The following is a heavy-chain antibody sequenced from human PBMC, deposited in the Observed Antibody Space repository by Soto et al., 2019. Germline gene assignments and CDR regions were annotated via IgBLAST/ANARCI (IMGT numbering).Heavy chain of an antibody. V-gene: IGHV1-69*08. CDR2: IISIPDIT. CDR3: ARDRITTRGDAFDL. Sequence: QVQLVQSGAEVKKPGSSVKVSCKAPGGTFSTYIISWVRQAPGQGLEWMGRIISIPDITDNAQKFQGRVTFSADKSTSTAYMELSSLRPEDTAVYYCARDRITTRGDAFDLWGQGTMVTVSS. CDR1: GGTFSTYI. J-gene: IGHJ3*01. D-gene: IGHD3-3*01.